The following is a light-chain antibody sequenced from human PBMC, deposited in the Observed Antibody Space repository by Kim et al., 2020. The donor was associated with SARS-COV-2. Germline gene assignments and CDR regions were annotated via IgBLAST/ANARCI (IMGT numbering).Light chain of an antibody. CDR1: QSVSSSY. V-gene: IGKV3-20*01. J-gene: IGKJ1*01. Sequence: PGERATLSCRASQSVSSSYLACYQQKPGQAPRLLIYGASSRATGIPDRFSGSGSGTDFTLTISRLEPEDFAVYYCQQSISSPSTFGQGTKVDIK. CDR3: QQSISSPST. CDR2: GAS.